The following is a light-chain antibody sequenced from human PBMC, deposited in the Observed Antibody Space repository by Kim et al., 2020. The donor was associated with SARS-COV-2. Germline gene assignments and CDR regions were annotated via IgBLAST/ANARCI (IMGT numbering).Light chain of an antibody. J-gene: IGKJ4*01. CDR1: KSVTTY. V-gene: IGKV3-11*01. CDR2: DAY. Sequence: EIVLTQSPATLSLSPGERATLSCRASKSVTTYLAWYQQKPGQAPRLLIYDAYNRATGIPARFSGSGSGTDFTLTISSLEPEDFAVYYCHLRGDRSLTFGGGTKVDI. CDR3: HLRGDRSLT.